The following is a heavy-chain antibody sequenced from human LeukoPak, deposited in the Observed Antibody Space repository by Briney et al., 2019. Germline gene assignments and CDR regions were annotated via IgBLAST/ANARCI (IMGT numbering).Heavy chain of an antibody. CDR3: ARRGTTYCTVDSCHPNWFDP. J-gene: IGHJ5*02. V-gene: IGHV3-11*03. Sequence: PGGSLRLSCAASGFTSSDYYMTWIRQAPGRGLEWSSYINGSSSDTKYADSVKGRFTISRDNAKNSVYLLMNRLRAEDTAVYYCARRGTTYCTVDSCHPNWFDPWGQGTLVTVSS. D-gene: IGHD2-15*01. CDR2: INGSSSDT. CDR1: GFTSSDYY.